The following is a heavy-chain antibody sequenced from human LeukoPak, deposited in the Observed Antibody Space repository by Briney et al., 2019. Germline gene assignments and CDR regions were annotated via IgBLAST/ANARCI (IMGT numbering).Heavy chain of an antibody. J-gene: IGHJ3*02. D-gene: IGHD3-22*01. V-gene: IGHV1-18*01. CDR2: ISAYNGHT. CDR3: ARDGHRRYHYDSSGREDAFDI. CDR1: GYTFTNYG. Sequence: ASVKVSCKASGYTFTNYGISWVRQAPGQGLEWMGWISAYNGHTKYAQKVQGRVTMTRDTSTSTAYMELRSLRSDDKAVYYCARDGHRRYHYDSSGREDAFDIWGQGTMVTVSS.